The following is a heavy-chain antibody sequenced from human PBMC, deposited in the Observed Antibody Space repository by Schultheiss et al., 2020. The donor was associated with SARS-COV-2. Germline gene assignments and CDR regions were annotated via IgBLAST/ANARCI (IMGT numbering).Heavy chain of an antibody. V-gene: IGHV4-61*08. CDR1: GGSVISGDYY. D-gene: IGHD2-2*01. J-gene: IGHJ6*02. Sequence: SQTLSLTCTVSGGSVISGDYYWSWIRQHPGKGLEWIGYISYSGNSNYNPSLKSRASVSVDTSQHQISLELSSVTAADTAVYYCAREASSHTPCTSWCYYLMDIWGQGITVTVSS. CDR2: ISYSGNS. CDR3: AREASSHTPCTSWCYYLMDI.